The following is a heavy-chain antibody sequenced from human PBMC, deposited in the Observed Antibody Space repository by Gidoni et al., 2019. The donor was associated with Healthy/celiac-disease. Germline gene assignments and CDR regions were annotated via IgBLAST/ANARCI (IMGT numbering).Heavy chain of an antibody. Sequence: QVQLQESGPGLVKPSQTLSLTCTVSGGSISSGSYYWSWIRQPAGKGLEWIGRIYTSGSTNYNPSLKSRVTISVDTSKNQFSLKLSSVTAADTAVYYCACYDILTGYRGYYYSMDVWGQGTTVTVSS. CDR3: ACYDILTGYRGYYYSMDV. V-gene: IGHV4-61*02. CDR1: GGSISSGSYY. D-gene: IGHD3-9*01. CDR2: IYTSGST. J-gene: IGHJ6*02.